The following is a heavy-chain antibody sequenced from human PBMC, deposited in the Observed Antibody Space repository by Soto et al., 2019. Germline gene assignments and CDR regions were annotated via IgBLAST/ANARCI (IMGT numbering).Heavy chain of an antibody. V-gene: IGHV3-33*01. CDR3: ARDVQGRAPYALDV. CDR1: GFTFSGHA. CDR2: IWYDGSNK. J-gene: IGHJ6*02. Sequence: QVPLVESGGGVAQPGRSLRLSCTVSGFTFSGHAMHWVRQAPGKGLEWVTQIWYDGSNKYYAESVKGRFTISRDNSKNTLYLYMNSLRVEDTAVYYCARDVQGRAPYALDVWGQGTSVTVSS.